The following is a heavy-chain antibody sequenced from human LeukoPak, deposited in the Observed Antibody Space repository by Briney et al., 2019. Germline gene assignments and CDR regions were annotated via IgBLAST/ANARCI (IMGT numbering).Heavy chain of an antibody. CDR1: GFTFGDYD. CDR2: ITGDGGAT. D-gene: IGHD3-3*01. J-gene: IGHJ4*02. CDR3: AKGHFGAGYY. Sequence: GGSLRLSCAASGFTFGDYDMHWFRQPPGRGLQWVSLITGDGGATSYAGSVKGRFTISRDNSKNSLYLHMNSLRTEDTALYYCAKGHFGAGYYWGQGTLVTVSS. V-gene: IGHV3-43*02.